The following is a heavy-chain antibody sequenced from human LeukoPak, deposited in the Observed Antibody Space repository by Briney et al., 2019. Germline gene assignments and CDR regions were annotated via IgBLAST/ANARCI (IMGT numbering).Heavy chain of an antibody. Sequence: PGGSLRLSCAASGFTFSDYYMSWIRQAPGKGLEWVSYISSSGSTIYYADSVKGRFTISRDNAKNSLYLQMNSLRAEDTAVYYCAKERIMGAIVDYWGQGTLVTVSS. CDR2: ISSSGSTI. V-gene: IGHV3-11*01. CDR3: AKERIMGAIVDY. D-gene: IGHD1-26*01. J-gene: IGHJ4*02. CDR1: GFTFSDYY.